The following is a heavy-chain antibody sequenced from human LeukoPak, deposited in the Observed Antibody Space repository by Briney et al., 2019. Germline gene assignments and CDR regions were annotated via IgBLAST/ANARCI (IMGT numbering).Heavy chain of an antibody. D-gene: IGHD3-9*01. CDR1: GFTFSSYG. J-gene: IGHJ4*02. Sequence: GGSLRLSCAASGFTFSSYGMHWVRQAPGKGLEWVAVISYDGSNKYYADSVKGRFTTSRDNSKNTLYLQMNSLRAEDTAVYYCARTKPQQFDILSWGQGTLVTVSS. CDR3: ARTKPQQFDILS. CDR2: ISYDGSNK. V-gene: IGHV3-30*03.